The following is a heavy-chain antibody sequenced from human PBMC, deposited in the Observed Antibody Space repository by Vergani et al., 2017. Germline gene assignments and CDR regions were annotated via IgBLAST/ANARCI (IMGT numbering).Heavy chain of an antibody. Sequence: EVQLVESGGGLVKPGGSLRLSCAASGFTFSSYSMNWVRQAPGKGLEWVSSISSSSSYIYYADSVKGRFTISRDNAKNSLYLQMNSLRAEGTAVYYCARTSSTSEFFDYWGQGTLVTVSS. CDR1: GFTFSSYS. J-gene: IGHJ4*02. CDR3: ARTSSTSEFFDY. V-gene: IGHV3-21*01. D-gene: IGHD2-2*01. CDR2: ISSSSSYI.